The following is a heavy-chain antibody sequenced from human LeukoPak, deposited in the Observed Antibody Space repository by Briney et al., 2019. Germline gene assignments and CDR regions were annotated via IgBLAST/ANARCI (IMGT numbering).Heavy chain of an antibody. CDR2: IYPGDSDT. J-gene: IGHJ5*02. CDR1: GYNFITYW. D-gene: IGHD3-16*01. CDR3: ARLAYSTTWSAARFDP. Sequence: GESLKISCKGSGYNFITYWIAWVRQMPGKGLEWMGNIYPGDSDTRYSPAFQGQVTISADKSISTAYLQWSSLKASDTAMYYCARLAYSTTWSAARFDPWGQGTLVTVSS. V-gene: IGHV5-51*01.